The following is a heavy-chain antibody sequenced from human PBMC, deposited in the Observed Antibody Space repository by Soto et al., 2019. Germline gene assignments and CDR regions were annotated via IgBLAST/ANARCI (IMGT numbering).Heavy chain of an antibody. CDR2: MYRDEST. CDR3: ARIYGDYDWFDT. Sequence: PGGSLRLSCVFSGSSVSRNYISWVRQAPGKGLECVSVMYRDESTYYADSVEGRFTISRDNSKNMVFLQMDSLRVEDTAVYYCARIYGDYDWFDTWGRGTLVTVSS. V-gene: IGHV3-53*01. CDR1: GSSVSRNY. D-gene: IGHD4-17*01. J-gene: IGHJ5*02.